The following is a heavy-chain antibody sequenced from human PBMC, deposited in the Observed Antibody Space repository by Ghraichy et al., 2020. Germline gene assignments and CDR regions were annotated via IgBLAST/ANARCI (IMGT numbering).Heavy chain of an antibody. V-gene: IGHV3-21*01. D-gene: IGHD6-13*01. Sequence: LSLTCAASGFTFSSYSMNWVRQAPGKGLEWVSSISSSSSYIYYADSVKGRFTISRDNAKNSLYLQMNSLRAEDTAVYYCARPTWIAAAGRSEQRPLGYWGQGTLVTVSS. CDR1: GFTFSSYS. CDR2: ISSSSSYI. J-gene: IGHJ4*02. CDR3: ARPTWIAAAGRSEQRPLGY.